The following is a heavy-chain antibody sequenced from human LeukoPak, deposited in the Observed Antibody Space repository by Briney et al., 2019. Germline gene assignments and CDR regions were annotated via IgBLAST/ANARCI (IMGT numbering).Heavy chain of an antibody. CDR1: GFTFDDYA. CDR3: ARDGLGIELDAFDI. V-gene: IGHV3-9*03. D-gene: IGHD7-27*01. Sequence: GRSLRLSCAASGFTFDDYAMHWVRQAPGKGLEWVSGISWNSGSIGYADSVKGRFTISRDNAKNSLYLQMSSLRAEDMAVYYCARDGLGIELDAFDIWGQGTMVTVSS. J-gene: IGHJ3*02. CDR2: ISWNSGSI.